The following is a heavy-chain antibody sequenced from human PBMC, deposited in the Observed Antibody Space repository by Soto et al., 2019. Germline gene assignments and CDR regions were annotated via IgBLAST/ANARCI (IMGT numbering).Heavy chain of an antibody. V-gene: IGHV1-69*13. CDR3: ATLKSEGYYFDY. CDR2: IIPIFGTA. J-gene: IGHJ4*02. Sequence: ASVKVSCKASGGTFSSYAISWVRQAPGQGLEWMGGIIPIFGTANYAQKFQGRVTITADESTSTAYMELSSLRSEDTAVYYCATLKSEGYYFDYWGQGTLVTVSS. CDR1: GGTFSSYA.